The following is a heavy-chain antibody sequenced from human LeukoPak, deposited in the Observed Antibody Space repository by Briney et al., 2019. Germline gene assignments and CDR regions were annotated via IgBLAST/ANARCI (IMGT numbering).Heavy chain of an antibody. CDR3: ARIPLGGQTVDY. CDR1: GFTFSRYT. CDR2: LSSTNRYI. J-gene: IGHJ4*02. D-gene: IGHD3-16*01. V-gene: IGHV3-21*01. Sequence: KPGGSLRLSCSASGFTFSRYTMNWVRQAPGKGLEWVASLSSTNRYIYHGDPVKGRFTVSRDNAANSLFLQMNSLRAEDTALYYCARIPLGGQTVDYWGQGTLVTVSS.